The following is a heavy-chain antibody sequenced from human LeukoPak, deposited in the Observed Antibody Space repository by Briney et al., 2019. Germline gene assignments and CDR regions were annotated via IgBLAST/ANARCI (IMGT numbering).Heavy chain of an antibody. J-gene: IGHJ5*02. Sequence: ASVKVSCKASGYTFTSYYMHWVRQAPGQGLEWMGIINPSGGSTSYAQKFQGRVTMTRDMSTSTVYMELSSLRSEDTAVYYCASGSRAVAGPLGGFDPWDQGTLVTVSS. CDR3: ASGSRAVAGPLGGFDP. CDR2: INPSGGST. CDR1: GYTFTSYY. D-gene: IGHD6-19*01. V-gene: IGHV1-46*01.